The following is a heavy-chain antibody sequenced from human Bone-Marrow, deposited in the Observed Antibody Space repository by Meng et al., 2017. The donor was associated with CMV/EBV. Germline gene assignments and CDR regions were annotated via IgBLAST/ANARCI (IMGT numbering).Heavy chain of an antibody. V-gene: IGHV1-18*01. CDR3: AREPSGIAVAGPGY. D-gene: IGHD6-19*01. Sequence: ASVKVSCKASGYTFTNYGISWVRQAPGQGLEWMGWISAYNGNTNYAQKLQGRVTMTTDTSTSTAYMELRSLRSDDTAVYYCAREPSGIAVAGPGYWGQGNLVTVSS. J-gene: IGHJ4*02. CDR1: GYTFTNYG. CDR2: ISAYNGNT.